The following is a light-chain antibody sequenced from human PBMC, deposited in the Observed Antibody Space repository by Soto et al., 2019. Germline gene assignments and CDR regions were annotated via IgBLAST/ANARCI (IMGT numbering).Light chain of an antibody. CDR1: SSNIGSNT. CDR3: AAWDDSLNGLYV. Sequence: QSVLTQQPSASGTPGQSVTISCSGSSSNIGSNTVDWYQQLPGTAPKLLIYSSNQRPSGVPDRFSGSKSGTSASLAISGLQSDDEADYFCAAWDDSLNGLYVSGTGTKVTAL. CDR2: SSN. J-gene: IGLJ1*01. V-gene: IGLV1-44*01.